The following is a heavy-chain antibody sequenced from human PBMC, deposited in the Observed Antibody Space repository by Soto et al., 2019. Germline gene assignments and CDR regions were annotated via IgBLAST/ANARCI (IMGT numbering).Heavy chain of an antibody. CDR2: VFHTGNA. CDR1: GGSIGSGGYN. J-gene: IGHJ4*02. V-gene: IGHV4-31*03. CDR3: ARDLGRLITPAE. Sequence: QVRLQQSGPGLVKPSQTLSLTCTVSGGSIGSGGYNWSWIRQHAGKGLEWIGYVFHTGNAYYNPSLKSRVTISVDTSKNQFSLNLRSLTDADTAVYYCARDLGRLITPAEWGEGTLVIVSS. D-gene: IGHD7-27*01.